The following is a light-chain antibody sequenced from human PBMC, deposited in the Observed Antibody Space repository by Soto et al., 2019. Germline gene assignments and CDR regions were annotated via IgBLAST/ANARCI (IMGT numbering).Light chain of an antibody. J-gene: IGKJ1*01. CDR2: DAS. Sequence: EIMLTQAPGTLSLSPGDRATLSCRASQSVSGSYLAWYQQKPGQAPRLLIYDASSRATGIPDRFSGSGSGTDFTLTISRLEPEDFAVYYCQQYNNWPQTFGQGTKVDIK. CDR1: QSVSGSY. V-gene: IGKV3-20*01. CDR3: QQYNNWPQT.